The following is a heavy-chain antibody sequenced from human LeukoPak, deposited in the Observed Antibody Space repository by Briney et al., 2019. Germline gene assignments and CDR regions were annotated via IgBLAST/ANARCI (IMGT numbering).Heavy chain of an antibody. J-gene: IGHJ6*02. Sequence: SETLSLTCTVSGGSISSSGYSWGWIRQPPGKGLEWIGSIYYSGSTYYNPSLKSRVTISVDTSKNQFSLKLSSVTAADTAVYYCARLRCSTTSCYYNYYFGMDVWGQGTTVTVSS. CDR2: IYYSGST. CDR1: GGSISSSGYS. D-gene: IGHD2-2*01. CDR3: ARLRCSTTSCYYNYYFGMDV. V-gene: IGHV4-39*01.